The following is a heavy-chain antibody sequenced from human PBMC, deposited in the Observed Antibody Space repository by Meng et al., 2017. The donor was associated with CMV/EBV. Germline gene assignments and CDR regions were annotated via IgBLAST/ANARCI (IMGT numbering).Heavy chain of an antibody. V-gene: IGHV3-21*01. CDR1: GFTFSSYS. Sequence: GESLKISCAASGFTFSSYSMNWVRQAPGKGLEWVSSISSSSSYIYYADSVKGRFTISRDNAKNSLYLQMNSLRAEDTAVYYCATNLNCSSTSCSRYFDYWGQGTLVTVSS. CDR2: ISSSSSYI. D-gene: IGHD2-2*01. CDR3: ATNLNCSSTSCSRYFDY. J-gene: IGHJ4*02.